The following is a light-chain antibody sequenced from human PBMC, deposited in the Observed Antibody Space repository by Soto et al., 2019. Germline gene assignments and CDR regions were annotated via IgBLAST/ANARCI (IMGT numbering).Light chain of an antibody. Sequence: EIVLTQSPGTLSLSPGERATLSCRASQSVSSSYLAWYQQKPGQAPRLLIYGASSRATGIPDRCSGSGSGTDSALTISRLEPEDFAVDYCQQYGSSPLFTFGPGTKVDIK. CDR3: QQYGSSPLFT. CDR2: GAS. J-gene: IGKJ3*01. CDR1: QSVSSSY. V-gene: IGKV3-20*01.